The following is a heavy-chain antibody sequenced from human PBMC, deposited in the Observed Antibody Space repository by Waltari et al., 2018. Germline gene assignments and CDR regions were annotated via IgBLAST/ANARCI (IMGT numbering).Heavy chain of an antibody. CDR3: ATRLLTTVTTPFDY. CDR2: ISPSFVTA. Sequence: QVQLVQSGAEVKKPGSSVKVSCKASGGTFSSYAISWVRQAPGQGLEWMGGISPSFVTANDAQKFQGRVMITADESTSTADMELSSLRSEDTAVYYCATRLLTTVTTPFDYWGQGTLVTVFS. V-gene: IGHV1-69*12. CDR1: GGTFSSYA. J-gene: IGHJ4*02. D-gene: IGHD4-17*01.